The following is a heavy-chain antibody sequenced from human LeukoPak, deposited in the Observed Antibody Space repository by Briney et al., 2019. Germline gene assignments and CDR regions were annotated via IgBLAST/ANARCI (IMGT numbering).Heavy chain of an antibody. CDR2: IYPGDSDT. CDR3: ARGRVRGVIIADFDY. J-gene: IGHJ4*02. CDR1: GYIFTSYW. D-gene: IGHD3-10*01. Sequence: GESLKISCKGSGYIFTSYWIGWVRQMPGKGLEWMGIIYPGDSDTRYSPSFQGQVTISADKSISTAYLQWSSLKASDTAMYYCARGRVRGVIIADFDYWGQGTLVTVSS. V-gene: IGHV5-51*01.